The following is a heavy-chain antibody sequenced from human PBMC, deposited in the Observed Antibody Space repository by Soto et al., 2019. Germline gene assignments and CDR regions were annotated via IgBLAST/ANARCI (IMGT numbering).Heavy chain of an antibody. J-gene: IGHJ4*02. CDR3: AGSRDGYNPFDY. V-gene: IGHV4-61*08. CDR2: IYYSGSI. CDR1: GGSISSGGYS. D-gene: IGHD5-12*01. Sequence: PSETLSLTCAVSGGSISSGGYSWNWIRQSPGKGLEWIGYIYYSGSINYNPSLKSRVTISMDTSKNQFSLKLSSVTAADTAVFYCAGSRDGYNPFDYWGQGTLVTVS.